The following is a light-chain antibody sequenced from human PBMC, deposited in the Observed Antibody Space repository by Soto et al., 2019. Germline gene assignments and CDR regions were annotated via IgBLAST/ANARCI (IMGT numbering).Light chain of an antibody. CDR1: QSISSN. V-gene: IGKV3-15*01. Sequence: EIVMTQSPATLSVPPGERATLSCRASQSISSNLAWYQQKPGQAPRLLIYGASTRATGIPARFSGSGSVTEFTLTISSLQTEDIAVYYCQQYNKWPLTFGQGAKVEIK. J-gene: IGKJ1*01. CDR2: GAS. CDR3: QQYNKWPLT.